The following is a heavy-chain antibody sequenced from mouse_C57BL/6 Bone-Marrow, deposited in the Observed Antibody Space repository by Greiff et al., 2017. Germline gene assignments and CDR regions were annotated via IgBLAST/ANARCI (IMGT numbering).Heavy chain of an antibody. D-gene: IGHD2-3*01. J-gene: IGHJ3*01. Sequence: QVQLQQPGAELVMPGASVKLSCKASGYTFTSYWMHWVKQRPGPGLEWIGEIDPSDSYTNYNQKFKGKSTFTVDKSSSTAYMQLISLTSEDSAVYYCARGGYLAWFAYWGQGTLVTVSA. CDR3: ARGGYLAWFAY. V-gene: IGHV1-69*01. CDR2: IDPSDSYT. CDR1: GYTFTSYW.